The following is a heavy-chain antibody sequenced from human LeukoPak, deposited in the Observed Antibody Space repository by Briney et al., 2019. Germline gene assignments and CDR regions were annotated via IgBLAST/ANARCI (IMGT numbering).Heavy chain of an antibody. D-gene: IGHD3-22*01. CDR2: ISGSGGST. J-gene: IGHJ3*02. CDR1: GFTFSSYA. V-gene: IGHV3-23*01. Sequence: GGSLGLSCAASGFTFSSYAMSWVRQAPGKGLEWVSAISGSGGSTYYADSVKGRFTISRDNSKNTLYLQMNSLRAEDTAVYYCATSSATAYDSSGYTGPDAFDIWGQGTMVTVSS. CDR3: ATSSATAYDSSGYTGPDAFDI.